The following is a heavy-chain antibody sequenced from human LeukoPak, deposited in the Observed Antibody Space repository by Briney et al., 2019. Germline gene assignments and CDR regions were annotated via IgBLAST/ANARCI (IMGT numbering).Heavy chain of an antibody. J-gene: IGHJ4*02. V-gene: IGHV3-43*02. CDR2: ISGDGGST. Sequence: AGGSLRLSCAASGFTFHDYAMHWVRQAPGKGLEWLSVISGDGGSTYYADSVKGRFTISRDNSKNSLYLQMNSLRTEDTALYYCAKDGGYSNNWYGVDYWVQGTLVTVSS. CDR1: GFTFHDYA. CDR3: AKDGGYSNNWYGVDY. D-gene: IGHD6-13*01.